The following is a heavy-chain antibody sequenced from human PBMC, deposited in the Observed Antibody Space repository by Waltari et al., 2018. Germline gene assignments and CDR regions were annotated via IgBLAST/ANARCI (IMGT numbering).Heavy chain of an antibody. CDR1: GFTFSSYA. J-gene: IGHJ3*02. Sequence: EVQLLESGGGLVQPGGSLRLSCAASGFTFSSYAMSWVRKAPGKGLECVSAIRGSGGSTYDADSVNGRFTISRDNSKNTLYLQMNSLRAEDTAVYYCAKGYSSSWYDAFDIWGQGTMVTVSS. CDR3: AKGYSSSWYDAFDI. V-gene: IGHV3-23*01. CDR2: IRGSGGST. D-gene: IGHD6-13*01.